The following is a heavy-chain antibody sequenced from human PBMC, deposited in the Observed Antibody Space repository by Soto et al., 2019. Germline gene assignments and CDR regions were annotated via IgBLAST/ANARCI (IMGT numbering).Heavy chain of an antibody. CDR2: ISYDGSNK. J-gene: IGHJ4*02. D-gene: IGHD6-19*01. Sequence: QVHLVEAGGGVVQPGKSLRLSCAAPGSTLSSFAIHWVRQAPRKGLEWVAVISYDGSNKYYADSVKGRFTISRDNSKNTLYPQMNSLRAEDTAVYYCARDQAVAGTDFDYWGQGTLVTVSS. CDR3: ARDQAVAGTDFDY. CDR1: GSTLSSFA. V-gene: IGHV3-30-3*01.